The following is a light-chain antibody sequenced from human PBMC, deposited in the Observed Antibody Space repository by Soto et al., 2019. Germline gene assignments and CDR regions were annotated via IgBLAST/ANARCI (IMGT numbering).Light chain of an antibody. CDR2: GAS. J-gene: IGKJ1*01. CDR3: QQCGGSPT. V-gene: IGKV3-20*01. CDR1: QRISSTF. Sequence: EIVLTQSPGTLSLSPGERARLSCRASQRISSTFLAWYQQKPGQAPRLLIYGASSRATGIPDRFSGSGSGTDFTLTISRLEAEDFAMYYCQQCGGSPTFGQGTKVEVK.